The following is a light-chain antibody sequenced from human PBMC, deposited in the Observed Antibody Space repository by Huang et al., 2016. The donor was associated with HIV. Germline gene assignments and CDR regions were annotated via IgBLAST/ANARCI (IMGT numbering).Light chain of an antibody. CDR2: DAS. V-gene: IGKV3-11*01. Sequence: EVVLTQSPATLSLSPGERATLSCRASEGVGNSLAWYQQGPGQAPRLLIYDASNRATGIPARFSGSGSGTDFTLTISSLEPEDFAVYYCQQRAKDFGGGTKVEMK. J-gene: IGKJ4*01. CDR3: QQRAKD. CDR1: EGVGNS.